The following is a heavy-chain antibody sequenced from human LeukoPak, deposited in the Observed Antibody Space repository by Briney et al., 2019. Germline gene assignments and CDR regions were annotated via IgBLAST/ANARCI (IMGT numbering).Heavy chain of an antibody. CDR3: ARSPPTTVTTDYYYYYMDV. V-gene: IGHV3-48*04. D-gene: IGHD4-11*01. J-gene: IGHJ6*03. CDR2: TI. Sequence: TIYYADSVKGRFTISRDNAKNSLYLQMNSLRAEDTAVYYCARSPPTTVTTDYYYYYMDVWGRGTTVTVSS.